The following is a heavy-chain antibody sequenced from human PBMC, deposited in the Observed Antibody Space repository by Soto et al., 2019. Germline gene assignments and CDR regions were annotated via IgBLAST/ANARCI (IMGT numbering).Heavy chain of an antibody. V-gene: IGHV1-69*13. Sequence: GASVKVSCKASGGTFSSYAISWVRQAPGQGLEWMGGIIPIFGTANYAQKFQGRVTITADESTSTAYMELSSLRSEDTAVYYCARELTGENWFDPWGQGTLVTVSS. CDR3: ARELTGENWFDP. D-gene: IGHD7-27*01. CDR2: IIPIFGTA. CDR1: GGTFSSYA. J-gene: IGHJ5*02.